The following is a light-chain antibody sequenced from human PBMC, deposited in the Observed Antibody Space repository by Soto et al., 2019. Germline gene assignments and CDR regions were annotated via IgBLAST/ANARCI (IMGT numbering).Light chain of an antibody. J-gene: IGLJ1*01. CDR3: CSYAGSPYV. V-gene: IGLV2-11*01. CDR2: DVT. Sequence: QSALTQPRSVSGSPGQSVAISCTGTSSDVGAYDYVSWYQQHPGKAPKLMIYDVTKRPSGVPVRFSGSKSGNTASLTISGLQPEDESDYYCCSYAGSPYVFGTGTKLTVL. CDR1: SSDVGAYDY.